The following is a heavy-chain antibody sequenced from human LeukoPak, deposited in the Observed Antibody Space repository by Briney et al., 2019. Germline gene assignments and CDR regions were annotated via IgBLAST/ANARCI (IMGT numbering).Heavy chain of an antibody. Sequence: KAGGSLGLSCAASGFTFSDYYMSWIRQAPGKGLEWVSYISSSGSTIYYADSVKGRFTISRDNAKNSLYLQMNSLRAEDTAVYYCARDRRYYYGMDVWGQGTTVTVSS. V-gene: IGHV3-11*01. CDR3: ARDRRYYYGMDV. J-gene: IGHJ6*02. CDR1: GFTFSDYY. CDR2: ISSSGSTI.